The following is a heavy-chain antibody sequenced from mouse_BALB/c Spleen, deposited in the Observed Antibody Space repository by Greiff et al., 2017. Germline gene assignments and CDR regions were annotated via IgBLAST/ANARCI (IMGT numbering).Heavy chain of an antibody. CDR2: ISDGGSYT. J-gene: IGHJ3*01. CDR1: GFTFSDYY. V-gene: IGHV5-4*02. Sequence: EVQGVESGGGLVKPGGSLKLSCAASGFTFSDYYMYWVRQTPEKRLEWVATISDGGSYTYYPDSVKGRFTISRDNAKNNLYLQMSSLKSEDTAMYYCARDGIYYYGSRSVAYWGEGSLVTVSA. D-gene: IGHD1-1*01. CDR3: ARDGIYYYGSRSVAY.